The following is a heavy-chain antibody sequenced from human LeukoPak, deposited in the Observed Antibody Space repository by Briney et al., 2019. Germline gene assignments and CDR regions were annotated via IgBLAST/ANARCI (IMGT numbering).Heavy chain of an antibody. Sequence: KPSETLSLTCSVSGRSISYGGYSWSWIRQPAGKGLEWIGRMYSSGSTNYNPSLNGRVSMSADTSKNQLSLRLRSLTAADTAVYYCARVDDYNYFESWGQGTLVSVSS. CDR3: ARVDDYNYFES. V-gene: IGHV4-61*02. CDR1: GRSISYGGYS. CDR2: MYSSGST. J-gene: IGHJ4*02. D-gene: IGHD5-24*01.